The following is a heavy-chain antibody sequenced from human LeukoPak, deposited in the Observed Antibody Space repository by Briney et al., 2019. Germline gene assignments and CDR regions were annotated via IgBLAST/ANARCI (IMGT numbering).Heavy chain of an antibody. CDR2: INHSGST. D-gene: IGHD3-10*01. Sequence: PSETLSLTCAVYGGSFSGYYWSWIRQPPGKGLEWIGEINHSGSTNYNPSLKSRVTISVDTSKNQFSLKLSSVTAADTAVYYCARGRYYGSGSYGYWGQETLVTVSS. CDR3: ARGRYYGSGSYGY. V-gene: IGHV4-34*01. J-gene: IGHJ4*02. CDR1: GGSFSGYY.